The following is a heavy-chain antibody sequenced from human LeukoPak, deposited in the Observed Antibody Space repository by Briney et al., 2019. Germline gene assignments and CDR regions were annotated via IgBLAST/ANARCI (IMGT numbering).Heavy chain of an antibody. CDR3: VKGISSLSDYFDY. V-gene: IGHV3-23*01. J-gene: IGHJ4*02. CDR2: ISGSGGST. CDR1: AFTFSTYA. D-gene: IGHD2-2*01. Sequence: PGGSLRLSCATSAFTFSTYAMSWVRQAPRKGLEWVSAISGSGGSTYYADSVQGRFTISRDNSKNTLYLQMNRLRAEDTALYYCVKGISSLSDYFDYWGQGTLVTVSS.